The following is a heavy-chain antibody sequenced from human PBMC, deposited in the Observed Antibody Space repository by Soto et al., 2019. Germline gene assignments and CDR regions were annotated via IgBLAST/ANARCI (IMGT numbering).Heavy chain of an antibody. CDR1: GGSFSGYY. CDR3: ARVYHFWSGYVRFDP. CDR2: INHSGST. J-gene: IGHJ5*02. Sequence: SETLSLTCAVYGGSFSGYYWSWIRQPPGKGLEWIGEINHSGSTNYNPSLKSRVTISVDTSKNQFSLKLSSVTAADTAVYYCARVYHFWSGYVRFDPWGQGTLVTVSS. D-gene: IGHD3-3*01. V-gene: IGHV4-34*01.